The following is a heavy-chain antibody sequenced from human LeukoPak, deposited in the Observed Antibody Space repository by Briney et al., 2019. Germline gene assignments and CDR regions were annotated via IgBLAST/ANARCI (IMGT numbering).Heavy chain of an antibody. V-gene: IGHV3-11*01. CDR2: ISSSGSTI. D-gene: IGHD3-9*01. J-gene: IGHJ4*02. Sequence: GGSLRLSCAASGFTFSDYYMSWIRQAPGKGLEWVSYISSSGSTIYYADSVKGRFTISRDNAKNSLYLQMNSLRAEDTAVYYCARDVYYDLLTGYYLEAHFFDYWGQGTLVTVSS. CDR3: ARDVYYDLLTGYYLEAHFFDY. CDR1: GFTFSDYY.